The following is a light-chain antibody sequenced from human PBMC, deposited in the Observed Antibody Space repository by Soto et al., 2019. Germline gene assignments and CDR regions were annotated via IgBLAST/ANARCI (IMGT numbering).Light chain of an antibody. J-gene: IGLJ2*01. Sequence: QSALTQPASVSGSPGQSITISCSGTSSDIGAYDHVAWFQQFPGKTPKLVIYSVSNRPSGVSYRFSGSKSGNTASLTISGLQADDEADYYCTSYAGSNNLVFGGGTKLTVL. CDR3: TSYAGSNNLV. CDR2: SVS. V-gene: IGLV2-14*01. CDR1: SSDIGAYDH.